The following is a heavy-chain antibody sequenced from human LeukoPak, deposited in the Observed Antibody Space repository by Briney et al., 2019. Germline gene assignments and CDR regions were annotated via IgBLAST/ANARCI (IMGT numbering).Heavy chain of an antibody. V-gene: IGHV3-53*01. Sequence: GGSLRLSCAASGFTVSSNYMSWVRQAPGKGLEWVSVIYSGGSTYYADSVKGRFTISRDNSKNTLYLQMNSLRAEDTAVYYCARDHQAATGVFDYWGQGTLVTVSS. CDR1: GFTVSSNY. J-gene: IGHJ4*02. D-gene: IGHD6-25*01. CDR3: ARDHQAATGVFDY. CDR2: IYSGGST.